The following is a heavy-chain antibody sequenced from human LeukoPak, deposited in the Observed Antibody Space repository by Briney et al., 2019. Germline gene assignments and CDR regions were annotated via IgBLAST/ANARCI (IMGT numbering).Heavy chain of an antibody. J-gene: IGHJ4*02. CDR3: AIAAAVPFDY. CDR2: IIPILGIA. Sequence: SVKVSCKASGYTFTGYYMHWVRQAPGQGLEWMGRIIPILGIANYAQKFQGRVTITADKSTSTAYMELSSLRSEDTAVYYCAIAAAVPFDYWGQGTLVTVSS. CDR1: GYTFTGYY. D-gene: IGHD6-13*01. V-gene: IGHV1-69*04.